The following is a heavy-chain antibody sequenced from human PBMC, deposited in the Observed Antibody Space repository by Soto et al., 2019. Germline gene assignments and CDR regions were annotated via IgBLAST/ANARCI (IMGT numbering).Heavy chain of an antibody. CDR1: GYTFTTYT. J-gene: IGHJ4*02. D-gene: IGHD3-16*02. CDR2: VNAGNGNT. CDR3: ERDRMIAFGGVIGTLGY. Sequence: QVHLVQSGAEVRKPGASVKVSCVASGYTFTTYTIHWVRQAPGQRLEWMGWVNAGNGNTKYSQKFQGRVTITRDTSASTVYMELSTLRSEDTAIYYCERDRMIAFGGVIGTLGYWGQGTLVTVYS. V-gene: IGHV1-3*01.